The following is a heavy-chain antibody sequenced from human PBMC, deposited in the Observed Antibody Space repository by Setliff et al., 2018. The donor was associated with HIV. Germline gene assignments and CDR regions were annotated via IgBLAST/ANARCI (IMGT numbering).Heavy chain of an antibody. D-gene: IGHD3-16*01. CDR2: SHYNGNT. CDR3: ARRLGATVFYYFDY. Sequence: SETLSLTCSVSGDSISSDFYIWIRQPPGKGLEWMGSSHYNGNTNITPSLKSRVTISVDTSENQFSLKLSSVTAADTAVYYCARRLGATVFYYFDYWGQGTLVTVSS. CDR1: GDSISSDF. V-gene: IGHV4-59*01. J-gene: IGHJ4*02.